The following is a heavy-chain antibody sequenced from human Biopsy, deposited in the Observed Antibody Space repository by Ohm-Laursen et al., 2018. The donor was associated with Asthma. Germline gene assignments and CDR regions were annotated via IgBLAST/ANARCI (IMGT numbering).Heavy chain of an antibody. V-gene: IGHV4-59*07. J-gene: IGHJ4*02. CDR3: ATDSGVLPLGD. CDR2: IHYSGST. D-gene: IGHD4-17*01. Sequence: SDTLSLTCTVSGVSIRSYYWTWIRQPPGKGLEWIGNIHYSGSTYSNPSLKSRVTISVDTSKKQISLRLSSVTAADTATYYCATDSGVLPLGDWGQGSLVTVSS. CDR1: GVSIRSYY.